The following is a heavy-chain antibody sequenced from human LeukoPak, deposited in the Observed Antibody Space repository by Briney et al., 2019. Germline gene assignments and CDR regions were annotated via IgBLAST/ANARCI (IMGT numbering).Heavy chain of an antibody. J-gene: IGHJ4*02. CDR2: IKSKTNGGTT. CDR3: ATDSLVANF. Sequence: PGGSLRRSCAASGFTFSNAWMSWVRRAPGKGLGWVGRIKSKTNGGTTDYAAPVKGRFTILRDDSKNTVYLQMNSLKTEDTALYYCATDSLVANFWGQGTLVTVSS. V-gene: IGHV3-15*01. CDR1: GFTFSNAW. D-gene: IGHD5-12*01.